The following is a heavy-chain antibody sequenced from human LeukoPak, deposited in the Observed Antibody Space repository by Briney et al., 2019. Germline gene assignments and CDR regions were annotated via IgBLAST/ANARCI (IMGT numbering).Heavy chain of an antibody. CDR3: AKVGAVAAADC. CDR1: GFTFSRYD. V-gene: IGHV3-13*04. J-gene: IGHJ4*02. CDR2: IGVAGDT. D-gene: IGHD6-19*01. Sequence: PGGSLRLSCAASGFTFSRYDMHWVRQATGKGLEWVSAIGVAGDTYYPGSVKGRFTISRENAKNSLYLQMNSLRAGDTAVYYCAKVGAVAAADCWGQGTLVTVSS.